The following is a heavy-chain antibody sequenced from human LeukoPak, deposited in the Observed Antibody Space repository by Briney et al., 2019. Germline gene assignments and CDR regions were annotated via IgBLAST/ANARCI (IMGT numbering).Heavy chain of an antibody. V-gene: IGHV3-48*03. CDR2: ISSSGNLI. CDR3: AREGGWNDFDY. Sequence: GGSLRLSCAASGFTFSSYVMNWVRHAPGKGLEWVLYISSSGNLIHYADSVKGRFTFSRDNARNSLYLQMNSLRADDTAIYYCAREGGWNDFDYWGQGTLVTVSS. CDR1: GFTFSSYV. D-gene: IGHD1-1*01. J-gene: IGHJ4*02.